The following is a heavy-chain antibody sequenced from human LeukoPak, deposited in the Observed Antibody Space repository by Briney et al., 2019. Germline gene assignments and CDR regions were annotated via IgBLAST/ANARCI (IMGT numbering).Heavy chain of an antibody. J-gene: IGHJ4*02. Sequence: SETLSLTCAVSGGSISSSNWWSWVRQPPGKGLEWIGEIYHSGSTNYNPSLKSRVTISVDKSKNQFSLKLSSVTAADTAVYYCARTGYDSSGYYDYWGQGTLVTVSP. CDR3: ARTGYDSSGYYDY. D-gene: IGHD3-22*01. CDR2: IYHSGST. CDR1: GGSISSSNW. V-gene: IGHV4-4*02.